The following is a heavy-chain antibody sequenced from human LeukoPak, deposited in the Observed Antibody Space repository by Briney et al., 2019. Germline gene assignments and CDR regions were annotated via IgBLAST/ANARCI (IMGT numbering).Heavy chain of an antibody. Sequence: GGSLRLSCAASGFTFSSYWMSWVRQAPGKGLEWVANIKQDGSEKYYVDSVKGRFTISRDNAKNSLYLQLNSLRAEDTAVYCCARDANYYDSRGENYFNCWGQGTLVTVSS. CDR2: IKQDGSEK. D-gene: IGHD3-22*01. V-gene: IGHV3-7*01. J-gene: IGHJ4*02. CDR1: GFTFSSYW. CDR3: ARDANYYDSRGENYFNC.